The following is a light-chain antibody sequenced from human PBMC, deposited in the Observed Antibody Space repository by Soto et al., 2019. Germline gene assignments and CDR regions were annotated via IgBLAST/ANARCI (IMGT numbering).Light chain of an antibody. CDR1: QSVSSN. CDR3: QQYNNWPPGT. Sequence: EIVMTQSPDTLSVSLGERATLSCRASQSVSSNLAWYQQKPGQAPRLLIHGASTRATGIPARFSGSGSGTELTLTISSLQSEDFAVYYCQQYNNWPPGTFGQGSKLEI. J-gene: IGKJ2*02. V-gene: IGKV3D-15*01. CDR2: GAS.